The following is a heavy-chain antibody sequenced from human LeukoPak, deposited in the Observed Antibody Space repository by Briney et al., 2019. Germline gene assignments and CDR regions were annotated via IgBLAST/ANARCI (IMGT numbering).Heavy chain of an antibody. Sequence: SETLSLTCTVSGGSISSYYWSWIRQPPGKGLEWIGYIYYSGSTYYNPSLKSRVTISVDTSKNQFSLKLSSVTAADTAVYYCARAMVRGVIRWFDPWGQGTLVTVSS. J-gene: IGHJ5*02. CDR2: IYYSGST. V-gene: IGHV4-59*12. D-gene: IGHD3-10*01. CDR3: ARAMVRGVIRWFDP. CDR1: GGSISSYY.